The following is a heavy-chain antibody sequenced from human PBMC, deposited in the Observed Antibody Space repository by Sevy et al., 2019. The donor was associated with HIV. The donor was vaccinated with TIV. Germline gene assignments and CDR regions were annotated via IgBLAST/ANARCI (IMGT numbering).Heavy chain of an antibody. D-gene: IGHD3-10*01. Sequence: ASVKVSCKASGYTFTGYYMHWVRQAPGQGLEWMGRINPNSGGTNYAQKFQGRVTMTRDTSISTAYMELSRLRSDDTALYYCARDRARPASWFGGPTDASDIWGQGTMVTVSS. CDR3: ARDRARPASWFGGPTDASDI. CDR2: INPNSGGT. CDR1: GYTFTGYY. J-gene: IGHJ3*02. V-gene: IGHV1-2*06.